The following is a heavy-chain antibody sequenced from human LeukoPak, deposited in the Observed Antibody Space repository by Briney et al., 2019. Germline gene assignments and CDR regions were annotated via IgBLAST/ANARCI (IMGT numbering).Heavy chain of an antibody. CDR1: GYTLTELS. D-gene: IGHD6-13*01. CDR3: ARGKYSSSWRKFDY. V-gene: IGHV1-24*01. Sequence: ASVKASCKVSGYTLTELSMHWVRQAPGKGLEWMGGFDPEDGETIYAQKFQGRVTITRNTSISTAYMELSSLRSEDTAVYYCARGKYSSSWRKFDYWGQGTLVTVSS. J-gene: IGHJ4*02. CDR2: FDPEDGET.